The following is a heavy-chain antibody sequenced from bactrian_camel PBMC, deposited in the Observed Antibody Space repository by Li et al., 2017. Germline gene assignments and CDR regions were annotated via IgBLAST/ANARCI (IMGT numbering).Heavy chain of an antibody. D-gene: IGHD1*01. CDR2: IDGDGNT. CDR1: GPLFSSYG. J-gene: IGHJ4*01. Sequence: VQAGGTLTLRCAASGPLFSSYGMGWFRQGPGKEREGVASIDGDGNTEYTSSVKGRFTVSRDNARQILNLQMNGLQPDDTAMYYCAVGQIAGDPLDAANFRYWGRGTQVTVS. V-gene: IGHV3S57*01. CDR3: AVGQIAGDPLDAANFRY.